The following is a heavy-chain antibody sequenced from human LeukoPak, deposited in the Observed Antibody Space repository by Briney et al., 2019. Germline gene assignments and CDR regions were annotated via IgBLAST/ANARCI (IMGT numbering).Heavy chain of an antibody. CDR2: INSNTGNP. Sequence: ASVKVSRKASGYTFTSYSMNWVRQAPGQGLEWMGWINSNTGNPTYAQGFTRRFVFSLDTSVSTAYLQISSLKAEDTAVYYCARYSSTWPADAFDIWGQGTMVTVSS. J-gene: IGHJ3*02. D-gene: IGHD6-13*01. CDR3: ARYSSTWPADAFDI. CDR1: GYTFTSYS. V-gene: IGHV7-4-1*02.